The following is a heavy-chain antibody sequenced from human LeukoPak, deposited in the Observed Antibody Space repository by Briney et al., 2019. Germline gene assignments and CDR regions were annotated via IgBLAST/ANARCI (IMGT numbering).Heavy chain of an antibody. D-gene: IGHD3-16*02. J-gene: IGHJ4*02. CDR3: ARDTRGDYVWGSYRPLDY. CDR1: GFTFSNYW. V-gene: IGHV3-74*01. Sequence: GGSLRLSCAASGFTFSNYWMHWVRQAPGKGLVWVSRINSDGSTTNYADSVKGRFTISRDNAKDTLFLQMNSLRSDDTAVYYCARDTRGDYVWGSYRPLDYWGQGTLVTVSS. CDR2: INSDGSTT.